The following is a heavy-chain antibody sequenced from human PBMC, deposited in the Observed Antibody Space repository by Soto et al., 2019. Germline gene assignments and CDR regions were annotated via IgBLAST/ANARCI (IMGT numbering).Heavy chain of an antibody. D-gene: IGHD2-2*01. CDR1: GYTFSNYG. CDR2: ISLYSDGT. J-gene: IGHJ5*02. CDR3: ARVVPGAEAWFGA. V-gene: IGHV1-18*01. Sequence: ASVKVSCKTSGYTFSNYGITWVRQAPGQPLEWLGWISLYSDGTNYAQKFQGRVSMTTDTSTTTAYMELRSLRSDDTAVYYCARVVPGAEAWFGAWGQGTLVTVSS.